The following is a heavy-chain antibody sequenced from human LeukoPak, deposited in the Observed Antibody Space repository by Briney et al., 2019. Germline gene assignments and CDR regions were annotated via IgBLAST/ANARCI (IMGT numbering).Heavy chain of an antibody. J-gene: IGHJ4*02. D-gene: IGHD4-23*01. CDR1: GGSISNYY. CDR2: IYYSGST. CDR3: ARHNYGGPFDY. V-gene: IGHV4-59*08. Sequence: PSETLSLTCTVSGGSISNYYWSWIRQSPGKGLEWIGYIYYSGSTNYNPSLKSRVTISVDTSKNQFSLKLSSVTAADTAVYYCARHNYGGPFDYWGQGTLVTVSS.